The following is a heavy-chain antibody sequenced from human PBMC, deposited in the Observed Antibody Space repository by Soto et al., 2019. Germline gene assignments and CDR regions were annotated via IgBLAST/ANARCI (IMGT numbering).Heavy chain of an antibody. CDR3: TRVGGSVSGMDV. V-gene: IGHV3-74*01. CDR1: GFTFSIYW. D-gene: IGHD1-26*01. Sequence: EVQLVESGGGLVQPGGSLRLSCAASGFTFSIYWMHWVRQAPGKGPVWVSRIDNAGSSARYADSVKGRFTISRDNAKNTVYLQLNSLRAEDTAVYHCTRVGGSVSGMDVWGQGTKVIVSS. CDR2: IDNAGSSA. J-gene: IGHJ6*02.